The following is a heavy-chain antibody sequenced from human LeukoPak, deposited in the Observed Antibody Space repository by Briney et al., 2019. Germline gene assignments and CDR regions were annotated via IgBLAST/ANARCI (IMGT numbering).Heavy chain of an antibody. Sequence: PGGSLRLSCAASGFIFSNYWIHWVRQAPGKGLVWVSRINSDGSNTIYADSVKGRFTISRDNAKNTLYLQMNNLRAEDTAVYYCARVGSTTDYWGPGTPVTVSS. D-gene: IGHD2/OR15-2a*01. J-gene: IGHJ4*02. CDR3: ARVGSTTDY. CDR1: GFIFSNYW. CDR2: INSDGSNT. V-gene: IGHV3-74*01.